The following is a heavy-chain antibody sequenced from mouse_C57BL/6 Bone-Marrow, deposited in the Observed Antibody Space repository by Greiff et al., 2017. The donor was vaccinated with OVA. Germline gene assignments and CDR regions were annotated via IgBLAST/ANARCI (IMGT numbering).Heavy chain of an antibody. CDR3: ANYYGSSSYYAMDY. V-gene: IGHV1-55*01. D-gene: IGHD1-1*01. J-gene: IGHJ4*01. Sequence: QVQLQQPGAELVKPGASVKMSCKASGYTFTSYWITWVKQRPGQGLEWIGDIYPGSGSTNYNEKFKSKATLTVEPSSSTAYMKLSSLTSEDSAVYYCANYYGSSSYYAMDYWGQRTSVTVSS. CDR1: GYTFTSYW. CDR2: IYPGSGST.